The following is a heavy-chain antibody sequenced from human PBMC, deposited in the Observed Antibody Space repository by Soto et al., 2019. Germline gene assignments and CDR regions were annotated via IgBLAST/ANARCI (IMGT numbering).Heavy chain of an antibody. CDR1: GYTFTSYD. Sequence: QVQLVQSGAEVKKPGASVKVSCKASGYTFTSYDINWVRQATGQGLEWMGWMNPNSGNTGYAQKFQGRVTMTRNTSISTAYMELSSLRAEDPAVYYCARIPPMTTVPALRNWYFDLWGRGTLVTVSS. D-gene: IGHD4-17*01. CDR2: MNPNSGNT. J-gene: IGHJ2*01. CDR3: ARIPPMTTVPALRNWYFDL. V-gene: IGHV1-8*01.